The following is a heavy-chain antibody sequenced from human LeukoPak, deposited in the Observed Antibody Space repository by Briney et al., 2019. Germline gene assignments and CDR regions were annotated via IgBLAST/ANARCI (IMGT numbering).Heavy chain of an antibody. CDR1: GGTFSSYA. Sequence: ASVKVSCKASGGTFSSYAISWVRQAPGQGLEWMGGIIPIFGTANYAQKFQGRVTITADESTSTAYMELSSLRSEDTAVYYCARGTKQQLTFDYWGQGTLVTVSS. J-gene: IGHJ4*02. CDR2: IIPIFGTA. CDR3: ARGTKQQLTFDY. V-gene: IGHV1-69*13. D-gene: IGHD6-13*01.